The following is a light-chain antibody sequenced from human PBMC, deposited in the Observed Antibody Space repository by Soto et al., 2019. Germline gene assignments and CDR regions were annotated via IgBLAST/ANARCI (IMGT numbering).Light chain of an antibody. J-gene: IGLJ2*01. CDR1: SSDVGGYNF. CDR2: EVS. CDR3: SSFADGFNVV. Sequence: QSAPTQPASVSGSPGQSITISCTGTSSDVGGYNFVSWYQHHPGKAPKLMIYEVSNRPSGVSNRFSGSKSGNTASLTISGLQAEDEAEYFCSSFADGFNVVFGGGTKVTVL. V-gene: IGLV2-14*01.